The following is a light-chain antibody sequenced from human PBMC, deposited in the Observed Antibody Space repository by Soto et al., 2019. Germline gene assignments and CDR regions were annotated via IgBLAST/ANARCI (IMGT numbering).Light chain of an antibody. V-gene: IGKV1-33*01. CDR1: QDIRNH. Sequence: DIQMTQSPSSLSASVGDRITITCQASQDIRNHLNWYQQKPGKAPKILIYDASNLEAGVPSRFGGSVSGTDFTFTISSLHPEDIATYYCQQYLNVLTFGGGTKVEIK. J-gene: IGKJ4*01. CDR3: QQYLNVLT. CDR2: DAS.